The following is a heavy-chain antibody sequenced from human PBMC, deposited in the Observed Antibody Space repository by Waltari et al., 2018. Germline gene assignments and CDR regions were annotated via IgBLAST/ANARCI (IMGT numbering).Heavy chain of an antibody. D-gene: IGHD6-13*01. CDR2: VRYDDTNW. Sequence: QVHLVESGGGVVNQGGSLSFSCAASGVTVQNSGTPLVRHSPGNGMGWVAFVRYDDTNWYYADSVKGRFTIARDDSKNTVYLQMNSLRPEDAAVYYCAKDLFRTSWYMPYYFESWGQGTLVTVSS. V-gene: IGHV3-30*02. J-gene: IGHJ4*02. CDR1: GVTVQNSG. CDR3: AKDLFRTSWYMPYYFES.